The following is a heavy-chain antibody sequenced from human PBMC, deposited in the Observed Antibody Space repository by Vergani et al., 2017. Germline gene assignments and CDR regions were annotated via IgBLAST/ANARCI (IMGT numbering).Heavy chain of an antibody. CDR2: IHYSENT. CDR1: FDSIRNPY. V-gene: IGHV4-59*11. J-gene: IGHJ5*02. D-gene: IGHD6-19*01. CDR3: ASDTHSGQRADR. Sequence: QVQLQESCPGLVKSSETLSLTCSVSFDSIRNPYCNWIRQPPGKGLEWIVSIHYSENTNYNPSLKTRVTISVDTSKNQFSLTLTSVTAADTAVYYCASDTHSGQRADRWGQGILVTVTS.